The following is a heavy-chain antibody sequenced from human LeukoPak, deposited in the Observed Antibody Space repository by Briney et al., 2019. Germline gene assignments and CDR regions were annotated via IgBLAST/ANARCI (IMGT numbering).Heavy chain of an antibody. V-gene: IGHV3-21*01. D-gene: IGHD3-16*02. J-gene: IGHJ4*02. CDR3: ARGADYDYVWGSYRYGSFDY. CDR1: GFTFSSYS. CDR2: ISSSSSYI. Sequence: GGSLRLSCAASGFTFSSYSMNWVRQAPGKGLGWVSSISSSSSYIYYADSVKGRFTISRDNAKNSLYLQMNSLRAEDTAVYYCARGADYDYVWGSYRYGSFDYWGQGTLVTVSS.